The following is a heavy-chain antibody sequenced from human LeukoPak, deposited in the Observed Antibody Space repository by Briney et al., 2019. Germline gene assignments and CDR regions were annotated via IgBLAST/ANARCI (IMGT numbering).Heavy chain of an antibody. CDR2: VNPFSGTA. Sequence: SVTVSCKSSGGSFNSYTISWVRQAPGQGLLEWMGGVNPFSGTANYAQQFQGRLTIISDESTRTAYMELSSLGSEDTAVYYCARTKHLVGYVFDFWGQGTLVTVSS. V-gene: IGHV1-69*13. D-gene: IGHD6-6*01. CDR1: GGSFNSYT. J-gene: IGHJ4*02. CDR3: ARTKHLVGYVFDF.